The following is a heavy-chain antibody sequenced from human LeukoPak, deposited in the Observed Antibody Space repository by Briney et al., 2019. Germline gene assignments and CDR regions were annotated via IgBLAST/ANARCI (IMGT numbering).Heavy chain of an antibody. CDR1: GFTFSSYS. CDR3: ARVGTYSSSWPYDAFDI. D-gene: IGHD6-13*01. CDR2: ISSSSSTI. Sequence: GGSLRLSCAASGFTFSSYSMNWVRQAPGKGLEWVSYISSSSSTIYYADSVKGRFTISRDNAKNSLYLQMNSLRAEDTAVYYCARVGTYSSSWPYDAFDIWGQGTMVTVSS. V-gene: IGHV3-48*01. J-gene: IGHJ3*02.